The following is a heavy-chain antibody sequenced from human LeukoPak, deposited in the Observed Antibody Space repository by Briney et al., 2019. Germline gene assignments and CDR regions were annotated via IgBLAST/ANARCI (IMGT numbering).Heavy chain of an antibody. CDR1: GGSFSGYY. D-gene: IGHD3-22*01. Sequence: SETLSLTCAVYGGSFSGYYWSWIRQPPGKGLEWIGEINHSGSTNYNPSLESRVTISVDTSKNQFSLKLSSVTAADTAVYYCARCGRTTYYYDSSGYYSYYFDYWGQGTLVTVSS. V-gene: IGHV4-34*01. CDR2: INHSGST. CDR3: ARCGRTTYYYDSSGYYSYYFDY. J-gene: IGHJ4*02.